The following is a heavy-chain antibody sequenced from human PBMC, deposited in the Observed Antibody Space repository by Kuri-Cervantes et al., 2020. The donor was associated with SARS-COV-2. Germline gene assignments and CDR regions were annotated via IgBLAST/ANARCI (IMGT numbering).Heavy chain of an antibody. CDR3: AAQYYYDSSGYLNWFDP. CDR2: IYYSGST. CDR1: GGSFSGYY. V-gene: IGHV4-59*01. Sequence: SETLSLTCAVYGGSFSGYYWSWIRQPPGKGLEWIGYIYYSGSTNYNPSLKSRVTISVDTSKNQFSLKLSSVTAADTAVYYCAAQYYYDSSGYLNWFDPWGQGTLVTVSS. J-gene: IGHJ5*02. D-gene: IGHD3-22*01.